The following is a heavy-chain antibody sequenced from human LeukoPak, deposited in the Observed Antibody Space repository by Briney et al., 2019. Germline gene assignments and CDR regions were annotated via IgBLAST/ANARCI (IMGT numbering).Heavy chain of an antibody. D-gene: IGHD5-24*01. CDR3: AKSGYNRFDY. J-gene: IGHJ4*02. Sequence: GGTLRLSCAASGFTFSSYGMSWVRQAPGKGLEWVSTISGSDSSTHYADSVKGRFTISRDDSKNTLYLQMNSLRADDTAVYYCAKSGYNRFDYWGQGTLVTVSS. V-gene: IGHV3-23*01. CDR1: GFTFSSYG. CDR2: ISGSDSST.